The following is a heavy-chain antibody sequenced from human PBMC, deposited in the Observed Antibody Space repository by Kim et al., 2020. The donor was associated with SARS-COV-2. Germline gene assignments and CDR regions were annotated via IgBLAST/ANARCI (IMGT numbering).Heavy chain of an antibody. D-gene: IGHD3-3*01. J-gene: IGHJ4*02. CDR2: ISANNGNT. CDR1: GYTFTSYG. CDR3: AREGLLEQWVVAEVDY. V-gene: IGHV1-18*01. Sequence: ASVKVSCKASGYTFTSYGISWVRQAPGQGLEWMGWISANNGNTNYAQKLQGRVTMTTDTSTSTAYMELRSLRSDDTAVYYCAREGLLEQWVVAEVDYWGQVALVTVSS.